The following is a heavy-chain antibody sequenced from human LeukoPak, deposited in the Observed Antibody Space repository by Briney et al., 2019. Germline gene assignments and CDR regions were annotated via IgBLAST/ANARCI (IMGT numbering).Heavy chain of an antibody. V-gene: IGHV4-34*01. Sequence: SETLSLTCAVYGGSFSDYYWSWIRQPPGKGLEWIGEISHSGSTNYNPSLKSRVPISVDTSKNQFSLNLSSVTAADTAVYYCARGPVLDYVSGGYYYFDYWGQGTLVTVSS. CDR2: ISHSGST. D-gene: IGHD3-22*01. CDR3: ARGPVLDYVSGGYYYFDY. J-gene: IGHJ4*02. CDR1: GGSFSDYY.